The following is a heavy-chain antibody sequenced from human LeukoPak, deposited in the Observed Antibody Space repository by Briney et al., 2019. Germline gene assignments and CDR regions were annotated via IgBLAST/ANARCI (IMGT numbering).Heavy chain of an antibody. V-gene: IGHV1-18*01. CDR3: ARSRPSDYGGNPIHHYTTSYYFDY. D-gene: IGHD4-23*01. CDR1: GYTFTSYG. Sequence: GASVKVSCKASGYTFTSYGISWVRQAPGQGLEWMGWISAYNGNTNYAQKLQGRVTMTTDTSTSTAYMELRSLRSEDTAVYYCARSRPSDYGGNPIHHYTTSYYFDYWGQGTLVTVSS. J-gene: IGHJ4*02. CDR2: ISAYNGNT.